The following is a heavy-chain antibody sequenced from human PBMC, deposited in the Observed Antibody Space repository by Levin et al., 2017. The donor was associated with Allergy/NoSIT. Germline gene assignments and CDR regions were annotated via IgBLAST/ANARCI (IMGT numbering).Heavy chain of an antibody. J-gene: IGHJ4*02. D-gene: IGHD3-22*01. Sequence: ASVKVSCKASGYTFTSYGISWVRQAPGQGLEWMGWISAYNGNTNYAQKLQGRVTMTTDTSTSTAYMELRSLRSDDTAVYYCARVSSGKDYYDSSGYSDYFDYWGQGTLVTVSS. V-gene: IGHV1-18*01. CDR2: ISAYNGNT. CDR1: GYTFTSYG. CDR3: ARVSSGKDYYDSSGYSDYFDY.